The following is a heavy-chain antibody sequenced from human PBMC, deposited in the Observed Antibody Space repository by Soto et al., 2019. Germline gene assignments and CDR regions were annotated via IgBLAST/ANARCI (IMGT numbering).Heavy chain of an antibody. CDR1: NFGFNNAW. CDR2: IKSTTDGETT. Sequence: EVQLVESGGGLVEPGGSLRLSCVVSNFGFNNAWMNWVRQAPGKGLEWVGRIKSTTDGETTDYGALVKGRFIISRDDSKSTLYLQMNSLKSEDTAVYYCTTAQSLATTNYFDYWGQGTLVTVSA. V-gene: IGHV3-15*07. CDR3: TTAQSLATTNYFDY. D-gene: IGHD5-12*01. J-gene: IGHJ4*02.